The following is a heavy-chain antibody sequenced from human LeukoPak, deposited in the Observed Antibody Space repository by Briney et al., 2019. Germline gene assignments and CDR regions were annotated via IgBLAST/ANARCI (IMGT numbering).Heavy chain of an antibody. J-gene: IGHJ4*02. Sequence: ASVKVSCKASGYSFTGYYIHWVRQAPGQGLEWMGWINPNSGATNYAQRFQDRVTMTRDTSINTAYMELNRPRSDDTAMYYCARDQNYYDATSYYGIDYWGQGTLVTVSS. CDR2: INPNSGAT. CDR3: ARDQNYYDATSYYGIDY. CDR1: GYSFTGYY. D-gene: IGHD3-22*01. V-gene: IGHV1-2*02.